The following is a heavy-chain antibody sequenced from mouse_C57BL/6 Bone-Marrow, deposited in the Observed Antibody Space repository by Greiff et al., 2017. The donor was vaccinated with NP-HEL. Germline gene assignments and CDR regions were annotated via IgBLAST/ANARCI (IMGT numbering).Heavy chain of an antibody. J-gene: IGHJ4*01. CDR2: IDPSDSET. D-gene: IGHD1-1*01. CDR3: AKDYGSPYYAMDY. CDR1: GYTFTSYW. V-gene: IGHV1-52*01. Sequence: QVQLQQPGAELVRPGSSVKLSCKASGYTFTSYWMHWVKQRPIQGLEWIGNIDPSDSETHYNQKFKDKATLPVDKSSSTAYMQLSSLTSEDSAVYYGAKDYGSPYYAMDYWGQGTSVTVSS.